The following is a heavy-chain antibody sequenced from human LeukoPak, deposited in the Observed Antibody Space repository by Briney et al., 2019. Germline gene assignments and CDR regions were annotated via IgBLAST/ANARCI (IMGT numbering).Heavy chain of an antibody. Sequence: NPSETLSLTCTVSGGSISSSSYYWGWIRQPPGKGLEWIRSIYYSGSTYYNPSLKSRVTISVDTSKNQFSLKLSSVTAADTAVYYCARQGGYSSSPDYWGQGTLVTVSS. CDR1: GGSISSSSYY. V-gene: IGHV4-39*01. CDR2: IYYSGST. CDR3: ARQGGYSSSPDY. D-gene: IGHD6-13*01. J-gene: IGHJ4*02.